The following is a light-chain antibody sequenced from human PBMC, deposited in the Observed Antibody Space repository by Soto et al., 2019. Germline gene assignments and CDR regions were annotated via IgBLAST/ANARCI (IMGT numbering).Light chain of an antibody. Sequence: QTVVTQEPSFSVSPGGTVTLTCGLSSGSFSTSYYPSWYQQTPGQAPRTLIFNTNTRSSGVPDRFSGSILGNKAALTITGAQADDESDYYCVLYMRSGIAVFGGGTQPTVL. CDR3: VLYMRSGIAV. CDR1: SGSFSTSYY. J-gene: IGLJ7*01. V-gene: IGLV8-61*01. CDR2: NTN.